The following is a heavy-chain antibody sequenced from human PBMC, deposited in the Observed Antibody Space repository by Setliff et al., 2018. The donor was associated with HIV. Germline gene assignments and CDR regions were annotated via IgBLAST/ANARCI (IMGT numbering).Heavy chain of an antibody. D-gene: IGHD2-8*02. CDR3: ARQDHSSVNTGSLYAFDV. CDR1: GYIFTAYY. Sequence: EASVKVSCKASGYIFTAYYIHWVRQAPGHELQLMGRIEPSSGGTNYIQKFQGRVTITRDTSIYTVYMELTGLTSDDTAVYYCARQDHSSVNTGSLYAFDVWGQGTMVTVSS. CDR2: IEPSSGGT. V-gene: IGHV1-2*06. J-gene: IGHJ3*01.